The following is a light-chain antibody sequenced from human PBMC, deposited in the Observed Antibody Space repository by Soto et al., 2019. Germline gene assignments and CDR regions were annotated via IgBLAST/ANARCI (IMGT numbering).Light chain of an antibody. CDR2: EVS. CDR1: SSDVGENY. V-gene: IGLV2-8*01. J-gene: IGLJ1*01. CDR3: SAYAGSNKFV. Sequence: QSVLTQPPSASGSPGQSVTISCTGTSSDVGENYVSWYQQHLGKAPKLIIYEVSQRPSGVPDRFSGSKSGNTASLTVSGLQTEDEANYYCSAYAGSNKFVFGSGTKSNVL.